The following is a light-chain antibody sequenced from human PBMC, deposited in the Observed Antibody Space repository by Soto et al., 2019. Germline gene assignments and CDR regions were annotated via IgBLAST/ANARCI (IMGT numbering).Light chain of an antibody. CDR1: QSVSSN. V-gene: IGKV3-15*01. J-gene: IGKJ1*01. CDR2: GAS. Sequence: EIVMTQSPATLSVSPGERATLSCRASQSVSSNLAWYQQKPGQAPRLLIYGASTRATGIPARFSGSGSGTGFTLTISSLQSEDFAVYYCQQYDSSQWTFGQGTKVDIK. CDR3: QQYDSSQWT.